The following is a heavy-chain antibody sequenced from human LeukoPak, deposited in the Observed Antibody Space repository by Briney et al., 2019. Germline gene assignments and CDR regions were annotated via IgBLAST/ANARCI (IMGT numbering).Heavy chain of an antibody. CDR3: AKRVMVRGVTGWFDP. CDR2: IKSGGGT. J-gene: IGHJ5*02. Sequence: GGSLRLSCAASGFTFNTYVMSWVRQTPGKGLQWVSSIKSGGGTDYADSVKGRFTISRDNSKNTLYLQMNSLRAEDTAVYYCAKRVMVRGVTGWFDPWGQGTLVTVSS. D-gene: IGHD3-10*01. CDR1: GFTFNTYV. V-gene: IGHV3-23*01.